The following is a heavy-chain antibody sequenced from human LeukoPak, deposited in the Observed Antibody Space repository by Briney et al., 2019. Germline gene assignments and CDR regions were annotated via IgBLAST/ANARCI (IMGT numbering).Heavy chain of an antibody. Sequence: GGSLRLSCAASGFTFSTRWMSWVRQAPGKGLEWVANINEDGSEKNYVESLKGRFTISRDNARNSLYLQMNSLRAEDTALYYCARELGSYEGGYYGMDVWGQGTTVTVSS. CDR3: ARELGSYEGGYYGMDV. J-gene: IGHJ6*02. CDR1: GFTFSTRW. V-gene: IGHV3-7*01. CDR2: INEDGSEK. D-gene: IGHD1-26*01.